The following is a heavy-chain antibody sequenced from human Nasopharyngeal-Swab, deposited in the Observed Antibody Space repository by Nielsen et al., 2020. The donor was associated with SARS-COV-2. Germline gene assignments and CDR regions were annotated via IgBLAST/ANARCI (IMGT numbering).Heavy chain of an antibody. J-gene: IGHJ3*02. D-gene: IGHD4-11*01. V-gene: IGHV4-39*07. CDR2: IYYSGST. Sequence: WIRQRPGKGLEWIGSIYYSGSTYYNPSLKSRVTISVDTSKNQFSLKLSSVTAADTAVYYCARKDYKTSAFDIWGQGTMVTVSS. CDR3: ARKDYKTSAFDI.